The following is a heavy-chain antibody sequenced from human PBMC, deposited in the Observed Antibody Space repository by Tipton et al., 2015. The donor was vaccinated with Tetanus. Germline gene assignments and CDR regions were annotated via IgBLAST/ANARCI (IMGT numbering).Heavy chain of an antibody. CDR2: ISAHNGNT. V-gene: IGHV1-18*04. CDR1: GYTFTNSG. Sequence: QLVQSGAEVKKPGASVKVSCKTSGYTFTNSGFSWVRQAPGQGLEWMGWISAHNGNTDYAQNLQGRLTMTTDTSTNTAYMELRNLRSDDTAVYYCVRDRSDGWYWFDTWGQGTLVTVSS. CDR3: VRDRSDGWYWFDT. J-gene: IGHJ5*02. D-gene: IGHD6-19*01.